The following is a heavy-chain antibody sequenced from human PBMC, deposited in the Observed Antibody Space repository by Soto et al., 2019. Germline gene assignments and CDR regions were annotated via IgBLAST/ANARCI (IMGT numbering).Heavy chain of an antibody. CDR1: GFTFSSYG. CDR2: ISYDGSNK. Sequence: PGGSLRLSCAASGFTFSSYGMHWVRQAPGKGLEWVAVISYDGSNKYYADSVKGRFTISRDNSKNTLYLQMNSLRAEDTAVYYCAKDINYGSGSYYRSRRIYYYGMDVWGQGTTVTVSS. J-gene: IGHJ6*02. CDR3: AKDINYGSGSYYRSRRIYYYGMDV. V-gene: IGHV3-30*18. D-gene: IGHD3-10*01.